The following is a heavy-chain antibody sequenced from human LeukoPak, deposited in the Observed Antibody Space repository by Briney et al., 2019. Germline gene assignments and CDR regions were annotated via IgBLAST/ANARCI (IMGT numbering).Heavy chain of an antibody. CDR1: GFTFSSYG. CDR2: IWYDGSNE. V-gene: IGHV3-33*01. J-gene: IGHJ3*02. Sequence: GRSLRLSCAASGFTFSSYGMHWVRQAPGKGLVWVAVIWYDGSNEYYADSVKGRFTISRANSKNTLYPQMNSLRAEDTAVYYCATLRVPLAYCGGDCRSSDAFDIWGQGTMVTVSS. D-gene: IGHD2-21*02. CDR3: ATLRVPLAYCGGDCRSSDAFDI.